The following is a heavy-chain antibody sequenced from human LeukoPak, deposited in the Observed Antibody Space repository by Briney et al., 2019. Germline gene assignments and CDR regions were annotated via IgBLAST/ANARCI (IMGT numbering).Heavy chain of an antibody. CDR1: GGSFSGYY. V-gene: IGHV4-34*01. D-gene: IGHD2-2*01. CDR3: ARDGGERKVDGDRDIVVVPATFDY. J-gene: IGHJ4*02. CDR2: INHSGST. Sequence: PSETLSLTCAVYGGSFSGYYWSWIRQPPGKGLEWIGEINHSGSTNYNPSLKSRVTISVDASKNQFSLKLSSVTAADTAVYYCARDGGERKVDGDRDIVVVPATFDYWGQGTLVTVSS.